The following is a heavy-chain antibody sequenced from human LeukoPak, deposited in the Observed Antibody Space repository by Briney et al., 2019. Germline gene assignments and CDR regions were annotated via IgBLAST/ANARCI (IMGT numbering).Heavy chain of an antibody. V-gene: IGHV3-7*01. CDR1: GFSFSSYW. J-gene: IGHJ3*02. Sequence: GGSLRLSCAASGFSFSSYWMSWVRQAPGKGLEWVANIKQDGSEKYYVDSVKGRFTISRDNAKNSLYLQMNSLRAEDTAVYYCARRNGRTVGDAFDIWGQGTMVTVSS. CDR3: ARRNGRTVGDAFDI. D-gene: IGHD4-23*01. CDR2: IKQDGSEK.